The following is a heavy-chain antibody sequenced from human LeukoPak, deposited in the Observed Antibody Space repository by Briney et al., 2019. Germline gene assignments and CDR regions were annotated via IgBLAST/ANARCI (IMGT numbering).Heavy chain of an antibody. CDR1: GYTFTSYD. CDR2: MNPNSGNT. CDR3: ARADYYDSSGPPPFDY. Sequence: ASVKVSCKASGYTFTSYDINWVRQATGQGLEWMGWMNPNSGNTGYAQKFQGRVTMTRNTSISTAYMELSSLRSEDTAVYYCARADYYDSSGPPPFDYWGREPWSPSPQ. J-gene: IGHJ4*02. V-gene: IGHV1-8*01. D-gene: IGHD3-22*01.